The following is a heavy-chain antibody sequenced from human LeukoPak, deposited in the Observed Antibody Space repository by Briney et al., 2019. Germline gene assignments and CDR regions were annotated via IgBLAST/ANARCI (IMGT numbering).Heavy chain of an antibody. CDR1: GFTFDDYA. CDR3: AKDEFQQPVQEYYFNS. V-gene: IGHV3-9*01. D-gene: IGHD2/OR15-2a*01. Sequence: PGGSLRLSCEASGFTFDDYAMHWVRQAPGKGLEWVSGISWDSVNVDYGDSVRGRFTISRDNSKNSLYLLMNSLRPEDTALYFCAKDEFQQPVQEYYFNSWGRGAPVAVSS. CDR2: ISWDSVNV. J-gene: IGHJ4*02.